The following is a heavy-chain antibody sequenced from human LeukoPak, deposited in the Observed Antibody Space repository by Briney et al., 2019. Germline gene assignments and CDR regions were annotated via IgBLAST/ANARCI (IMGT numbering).Heavy chain of an antibody. Sequence: GPSVKVSCKASGYTFTSYGISWVRQAPGQGLEWMGWISAYNGNTNYAQKLQGRVTMTTDTSTSTAYMELRSLRSDDTAVYYCARGVSYYYDSSGYYQDYWGQGTLVTVSS. CDR3: ARGVSYYYDSSGYYQDY. V-gene: IGHV1-18*01. J-gene: IGHJ4*02. D-gene: IGHD3-22*01. CDR2: ISAYNGNT. CDR1: GYTFTSYG.